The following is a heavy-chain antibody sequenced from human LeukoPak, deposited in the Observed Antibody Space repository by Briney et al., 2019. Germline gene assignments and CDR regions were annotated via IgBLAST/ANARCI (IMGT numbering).Heavy chain of an antibody. CDR3: ARWSGDSRTRDFDY. CDR1: GGTFSSYT. CDR2: IIPILGIA. D-gene: IGHD3-22*01. V-gene: IGHV1-69*10. J-gene: IGHJ4*02. Sequence: SVKVSCKASGGTFSSYTISWVRQAPGQGLEWMGGIIPILGIANYAQKFQGRVTITADKSTSTAYMELSSLRSEDTAVYYCARWSGDSRTRDFDYWGQGTLVTVSS.